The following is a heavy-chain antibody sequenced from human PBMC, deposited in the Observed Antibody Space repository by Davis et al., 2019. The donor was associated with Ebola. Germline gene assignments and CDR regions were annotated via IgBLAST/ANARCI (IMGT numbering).Heavy chain of an antibody. D-gene: IGHD3-3*01. CDR2: INHSGST. J-gene: IGHJ4*02. CDR1: GGSFSGYY. CDR3: ARRFLEWEFDY. Sequence: GSLRLSCAVYGGSFSGYYWSWIRQPPGKGLEWIGEINHSGSTNYNPSLKSRVTISVDTSKNQFSLKLSSVTAADTAVYYCARRFLEWEFDYWGQGTLVTVSS. V-gene: IGHV4-34*01.